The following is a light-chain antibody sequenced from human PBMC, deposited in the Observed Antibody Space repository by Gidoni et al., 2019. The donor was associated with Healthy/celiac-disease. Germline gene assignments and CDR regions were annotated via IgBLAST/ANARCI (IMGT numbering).Light chain of an antibody. CDR1: QSISSY. CDR2: AAS. J-gene: IGKJ4*01. CDR3: QQRYSTPLT. V-gene: IGKV1-39*01. Sequence: DIQMTQSPSSLSASVGDSVTITCRASQSISSYLNLYPQKPGKAPKLLLYAASSLQSGVASRFSGSGSGTYFTLTISSLQPRDFATYYCQQRYSTPLTFGGGTKVEIK.